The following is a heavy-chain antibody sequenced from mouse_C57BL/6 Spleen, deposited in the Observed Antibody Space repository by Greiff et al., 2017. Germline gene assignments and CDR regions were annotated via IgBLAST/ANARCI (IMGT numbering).Heavy chain of an antibody. CDR1: GFNIKNTY. J-gene: IGHJ2*01. V-gene: IGHV14-3*01. CDR3: ARSDYGSSYIDG. D-gene: IGHD1-1*01. CDR2: LDPATGNT. Sequence: VQLQQSVAELVRPGASVKLSCTASGFNIKNTYMHWVKQRPEQGLEWIGRLDPATGNTTSAPKFQGKATITADTSSNTAYLQLSSLTSEDTAIYYCARSDYGSSYIDGWGQGTTLTVSS.